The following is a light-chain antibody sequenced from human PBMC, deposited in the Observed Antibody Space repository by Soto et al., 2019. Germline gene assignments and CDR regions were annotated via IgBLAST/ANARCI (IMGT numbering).Light chain of an antibody. V-gene: IGKV3-11*01. J-gene: IGKJ1*01. CDR3: QVRDVWPS. Sequence: IVLTQSPATLSLSPGERAALSCRASQSVSTSLAWYQHKPGQAPRLFIYDASKRAPGIPARFSGSGSGTNFSFTISSLEPEDFAVYYCQVRDVWPSFGQGTKVDIK. CDR1: QSVSTS. CDR2: DAS.